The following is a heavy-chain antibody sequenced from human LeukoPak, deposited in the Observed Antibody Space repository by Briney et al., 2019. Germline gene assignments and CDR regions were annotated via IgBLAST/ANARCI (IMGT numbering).Heavy chain of an antibody. J-gene: IGHJ4*02. Sequence: SETLSLTCAVYGXSLSGYYGSWIRQPPGKGLEWIGEINHSGTTNYNPSLKSRVTISVDTSKNQFSLKLSSVSAADTAVYYCARGDRYSSSWPFDFWGQGTPVTVSS. CDR1: GXSLSGYY. CDR3: ARGDRYSSSWPFDF. V-gene: IGHV4-34*01. CDR2: INHSGTT. D-gene: IGHD6-13*01.